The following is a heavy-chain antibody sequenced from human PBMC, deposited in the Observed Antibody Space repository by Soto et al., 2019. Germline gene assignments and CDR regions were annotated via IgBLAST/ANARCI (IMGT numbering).Heavy chain of an antibody. J-gene: IGHJ4*02. V-gene: IGHV3-23*01. CDR1: GFTFSTYT. Sequence: EVQLLESGGGLVQPGGSMRLSCAASGFTFSTYTMTWLRQAPGKGLEWVSSISGSGDHTYYADSVKGRLIVSRENSKNTLYLQMNNLRAEDTDIYYCEKDGTYSSSWAYYFDQWGQGTLVTVSS. CDR2: ISGSGDHT. CDR3: EKDGTYSSSWAYYFDQ. D-gene: IGHD6-13*01.